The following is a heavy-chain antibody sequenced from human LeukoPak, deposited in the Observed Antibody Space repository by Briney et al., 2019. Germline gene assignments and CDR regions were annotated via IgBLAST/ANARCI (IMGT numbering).Heavy chain of an antibody. V-gene: IGHV3-7*01. CDR2: INQDESEK. J-gene: IGHJ4*02. Sequence: PGGSLRLSCTASGFTFSTYWMSWVRQTPGKGLEWVANINQDESEKHYLDSVKGRFTVSRDNARSSLFLQMNILRAEDTAVYYCAKPQAGSGWYLDIDYWGQGTLVTVSS. CDR3: AKPQAGSGWYLDIDY. CDR1: GFTFSTYW. D-gene: IGHD6-19*01.